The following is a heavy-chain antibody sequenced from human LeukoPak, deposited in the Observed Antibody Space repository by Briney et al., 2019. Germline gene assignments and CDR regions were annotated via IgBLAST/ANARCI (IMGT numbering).Heavy chain of an antibody. V-gene: IGHV4-59*11. J-gene: IGHJ5*02. Sequence: PSETLFLTCTVSGGSISSHYWSWIRQPPGKGLEWIGYIYYSGSTNYNPSLKSRVTISVDTSKNQFSLKLSSVTAADTAVYYCARGGYYSRRGFDPWGQGTLVTVSS. D-gene: IGHD3-3*01. CDR2: IYYSGST. CDR1: GGSISSHY. CDR3: ARGGYYSRRGFDP.